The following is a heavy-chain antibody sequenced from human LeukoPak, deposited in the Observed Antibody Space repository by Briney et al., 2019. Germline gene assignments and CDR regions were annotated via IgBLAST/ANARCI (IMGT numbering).Heavy chain of an antibody. CDR3: ATPTRGGTAVTGTFGH. Sequence: KASETLSLTCAGSGGAFTGYYWSWIRQPPGKGLEWIGEINHSGATNYNPPLKSRVTISVDTSKNQFSLRLTSVSAADTGVYYCATPTRGGTAVTGTFGHWGQGTQVTVSS. D-gene: IGHD6-19*01. V-gene: IGHV4-34*01. CDR2: INHSGAT. CDR1: GGAFTGYY. J-gene: IGHJ4*02.